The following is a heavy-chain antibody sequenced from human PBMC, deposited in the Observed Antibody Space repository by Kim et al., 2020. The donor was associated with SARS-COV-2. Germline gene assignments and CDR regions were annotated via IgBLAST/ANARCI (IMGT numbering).Heavy chain of an antibody. V-gene: IGHV4-31*03. Sequence: SETLSLTCTVSGGSISSGGYYWSWIRQHSGKGLEWIGYIYNSGSTYYNPSLKSRVTISVDTSKNQFSLKLSSVTAADTAVYHCARARQWFGELSTNWFDPWGQGTLVTVSS. CDR1: GGSISSGGYY. J-gene: IGHJ5*02. CDR2: IYNSGST. D-gene: IGHD3-10*01. CDR3: ARARQWFGELSTNWFDP.